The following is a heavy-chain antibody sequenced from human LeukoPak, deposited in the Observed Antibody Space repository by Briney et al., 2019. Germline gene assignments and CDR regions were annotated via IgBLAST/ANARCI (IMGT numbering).Heavy chain of an antibody. V-gene: IGHV4-34*01. J-gene: IGHJ4*02. D-gene: IGHD5-12*01. CDR3: ARLMRRSYELGY. CDR1: GGSFSGYY. Sequence: PSETLSLTCAVYGGSFSGYYWSWIRQPPGKGLEWIGEINHSGSTNYNPSLKSRVTISVDTSKNQFSLKLSSVTAADTAVYYCARLMRRSYELGYWGQGTLVTVSS. CDR2: INHSGST.